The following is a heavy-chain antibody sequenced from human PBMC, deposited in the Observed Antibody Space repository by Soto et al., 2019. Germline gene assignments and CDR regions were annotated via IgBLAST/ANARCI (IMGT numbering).Heavy chain of an antibody. CDR2: IIPIFGTA. CDR3: PREDAASGSCGYYYGMHF. V-gene: IGHV1-69*01. J-gene: IGHJ6*02. Sequence: QVQLVQSGAEVKKPGSSVKVSCKASGGTFSSYAISWVRQAPGQGLEWMGGIIPIFGTANYAQKLQGRVTITADDYTRTAYMERSCLRAEDTAVNYWPREDAASGSCGYYYGMHFCVHGTTVTDSS. CDR1: GGTFSSYA. D-gene: IGHD3-10*01.